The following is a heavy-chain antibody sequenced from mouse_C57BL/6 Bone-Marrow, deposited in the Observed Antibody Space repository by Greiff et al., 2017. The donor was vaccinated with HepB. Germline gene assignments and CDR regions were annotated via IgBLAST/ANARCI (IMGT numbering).Heavy chain of an antibody. Sequence: VKLQQSGAELVKPGASVKISCKASGYAFSSYWMNWVKQRPGKGLEWIGQIYPGDGDTNYNGKFKGKATLTADKSSSTAYMQLSSLTSEDSAVYFSARWGYYGSTDYWGQGTTLTVSS. V-gene: IGHV1-80*01. CDR1: GYAFSSYW. J-gene: IGHJ2*01. CDR2: IYPGDGDT. CDR3: ARWGYYGSTDY. D-gene: IGHD1-1*01.